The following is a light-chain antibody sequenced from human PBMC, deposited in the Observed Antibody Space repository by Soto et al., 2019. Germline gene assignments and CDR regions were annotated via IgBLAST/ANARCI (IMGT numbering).Light chain of an antibody. J-gene: IGLJ2*01. V-gene: IGLV1-44*01. CDR2: RNT. Sequence: QSVLTQPPSASGTPGQTITISCSGSSSNVGGHAVDWYQQVPGTAPRLLIYRNTQRTSGVPDRFSGSTSGTSASLAITGLQSEDGGDYYCAAWDDSLNGVLFGGGTKLTVL. CDR3: AAWDDSLNGVL. CDR1: SSNVGGHA.